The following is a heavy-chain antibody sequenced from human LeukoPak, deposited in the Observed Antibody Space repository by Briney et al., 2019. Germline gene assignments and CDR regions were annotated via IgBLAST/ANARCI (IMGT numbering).Heavy chain of an antibody. V-gene: IGHV5-51*01. CDR3: ARRTRGGSSGSLYYFDY. D-gene: IGHD6-19*01. CDR2: IYPGDSDT. Sequence: GESLKISCKGSGYNFTSYWIGWVRQMPGKGLEWMGIIYPGDSDTRYSPSFQGQVTISADKSISTAYLQWSSLKASDTAMYYCARRTRGGSSGSLYYFDYWGQGTLVTVSS. J-gene: IGHJ4*02. CDR1: GYNFTSYW.